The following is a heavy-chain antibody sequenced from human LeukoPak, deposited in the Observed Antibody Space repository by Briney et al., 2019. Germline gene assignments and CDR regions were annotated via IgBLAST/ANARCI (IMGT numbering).Heavy chain of an antibody. CDR1: GFTFSSYA. D-gene: IGHD1-26*01. J-gene: IGHJ2*01. V-gene: IGHV3-23*01. CDR2: ISGSGGST. Sequence: GGSLRLSCAASGFTFSSYAMSWVRQAPGKGLEWVSAISGSGGSTYYADSVKGRFIISRDNSKNTLYLQMNSLRAEDTAVYYCAKDRQLLPDWYFDLWGRGTLVTVSS. CDR3: AKDRQLLPDWYFDL.